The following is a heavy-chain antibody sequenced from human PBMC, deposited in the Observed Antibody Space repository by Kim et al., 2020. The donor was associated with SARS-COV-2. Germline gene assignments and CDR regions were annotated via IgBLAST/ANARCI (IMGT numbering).Heavy chain of an antibody. CDR1: GFTFSSYA. D-gene: IGHD4-17*01. CDR3: AKDCTTVTTGFDY. J-gene: IGHJ4*02. Sequence: GGSLRLSCAATGFTFSSYAMSWVRQAPGRGLEWVAGISGSGGTTNYADSVKGRFTISRGNSKSTLYLQMNSLRIDDTAVYYCAKDCTTVTTGFDYWGQGTLVTVSS. CDR2: ISGSGGTT. V-gene: IGHV3-23*01.